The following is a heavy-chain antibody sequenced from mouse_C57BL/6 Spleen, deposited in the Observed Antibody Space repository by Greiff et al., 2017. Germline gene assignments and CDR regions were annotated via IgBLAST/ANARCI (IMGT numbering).Heavy chain of an antibody. Sequence: EVKLMESGAELVKPGASVKLSCTASGFNIKDYYMHWVKQRTEQGLEWIGRIDPEDGETKYAPKFQGKATITADTSSYTAYLQLSSLTSEDTAFYYCARGSNYFYYFDYWGQGTTLTVSS. J-gene: IGHJ2*01. CDR2: IDPEDGET. V-gene: IGHV14-2*01. CDR3: ARGSNYFYYFDY. D-gene: IGHD2-5*01. CDR1: GFNIKDYY.